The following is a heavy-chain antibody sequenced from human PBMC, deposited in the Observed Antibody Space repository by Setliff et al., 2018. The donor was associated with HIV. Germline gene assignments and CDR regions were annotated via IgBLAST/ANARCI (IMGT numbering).Heavy chain of an antibody. J-gene: IGHJ3*02. Sequence: SETLSLTCNVPGGSISTYYWSWIRQPPGKGLEWLGYVSYSGSTNFNPSLESRLAMSVDMSKNHFSLKLRSVTAADTAVYYCARHGHFYDSSSSDAFDIWGHGTMVTVSS. CDR1: GGSISTYY. CDR3: ARHGHFYDSSSSDAFDI. D-gene: IGHD3-22*01. V-gene: IGHV4-59*08. CDR2: VSYSGST.